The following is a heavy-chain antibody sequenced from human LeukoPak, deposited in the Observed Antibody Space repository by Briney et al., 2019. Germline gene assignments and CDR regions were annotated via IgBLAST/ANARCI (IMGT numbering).Heavy chain of an antibody. CDR3: AELGITMIGGV. D-gene: IGHD3-10*02. V-gene: IGHV3-48*03. CDR2: ISSSGSTI. Sequence: GGSLRLSCAASRFTFSSYEMNWVRQAPGQGLEWVSYISSSGSTIYYADSVKGRFTISRDNAKNSLYLQMNSLRAEDTAVYYCAELGITMIGGVWGKGTTVTISS. CDR1: RFTFSSYE. J-gene: IGHJ6*04.